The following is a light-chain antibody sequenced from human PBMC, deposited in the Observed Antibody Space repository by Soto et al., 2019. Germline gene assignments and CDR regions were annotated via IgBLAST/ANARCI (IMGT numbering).Light chain of an antibody. CDR2: GAS. CDR3: QQYGNSGWT. CDR1: QSFSRSY. Sequence: EIVLTQSPGTLSLSPGERATLSCRASQSFSRSYLAWYQQKPGQAPRLVIYGASSRATGIPDRFSGSGSGTDFTLTISRLEPEDFAVYYCQQYGNSGWTFGQGTKLEIK. V-gene: IGKV3-20*01. J-gene: IGKJ2*01.